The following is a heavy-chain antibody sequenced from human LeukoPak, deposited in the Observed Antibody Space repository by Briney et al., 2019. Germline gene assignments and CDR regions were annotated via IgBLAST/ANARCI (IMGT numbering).Heavy chain of an antibody. J-gene: IGHJ4*02. CDR3: ATDYYDSSGYYY. Sequence: SQTPSLTCTVSGGSISSGGYYWSWIRQHPGKGLEWIGYIYYSGSTYYNPSLKSRVTISVDTSKNQFSLKLSSVTAADTAVYYCATDYYDSSGYYYWGQGTLVTVSS. V-gene: IGHV4-31*03. D-gene: IGHD3-22*01. CDR1: GGSISSGGYY. CDR2: IYYSGST.